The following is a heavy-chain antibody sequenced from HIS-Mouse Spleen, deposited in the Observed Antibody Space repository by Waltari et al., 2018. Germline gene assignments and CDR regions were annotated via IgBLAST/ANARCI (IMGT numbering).Heavy chain of an antibody. D-gene: IGHD3-10*01. Sequence: QVQLVESGGGVVQPGRSLRLSFAASGFTFSGLAMHWVRQAPGKGLGGVEVISYDGSNKYYADSVKGRFTISRDNSKNTLYLQMNSLRAEDTAVYYCARVTGGGYWGQGTLVTVSS. CDR1: GFTFSGLA. CDR3: ARVTGGGY. CDR2: ISYDGSNK. J-gene: IGHJ4*02. V-gene: IGHV3-30-3*01.